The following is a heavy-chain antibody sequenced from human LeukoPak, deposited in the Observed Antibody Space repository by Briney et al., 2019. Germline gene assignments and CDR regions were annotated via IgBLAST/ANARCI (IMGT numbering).Heavy chain of an antibody. V-gene: IGHV3-23*01. CDR3: AKEGEYCGGDCYSPFYYYYYMDV. CDR1: GFTFSSYA. J-gene: IGHJ6*03. Sequence: GGSLRLSCAASGFTFSSYAMSWVRQAPGKGLEWVSAISGSGGSTYYADSVKGRFTISRDNSKNTLYLQMNSLRAEETAVYYCAKEGEYCGGDCYSPFYYYYYMDVWGKGTTVTVSS. D-gene: IGHD2-21*01. CDR2: ISGSGGST.